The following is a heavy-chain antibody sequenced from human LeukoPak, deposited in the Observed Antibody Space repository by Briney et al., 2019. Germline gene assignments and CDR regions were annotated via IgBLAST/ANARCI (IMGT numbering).Heavy chain of an antibody. Sequence: GGSLRLSCAVSGFIFSSSAMSWVRQAPGKGLEWVSAISGGGDDTSYADSARGRFTVSRDNSKNTLYLQMNSLRAEDAAVYYCAKDSRESSGHFPYYYYYHYGLDVWGQGTTVTVSS. D-gene: IGHD3-22*01. CDR1: GFIFSSSA. J-gene: IGHJ6*02. V-gene: IGHV3-23*01. CDR2: ISGGGDDT. CDR3: AKDSRESSGHFPYYYYYHYGLDV.